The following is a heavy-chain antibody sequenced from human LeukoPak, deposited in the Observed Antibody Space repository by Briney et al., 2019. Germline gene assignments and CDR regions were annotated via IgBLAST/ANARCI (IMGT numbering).Heavy chain of an antibody. D-gene: IGHD3/OR15-3a*01. Sequence: GRSLRLSCTASGFTIGDYAMSWVRQAPGKGLEWVGFIRRKASGGTTEYAASVKGRFTISRDDSKSIAYLQMNSLKTEDTAVYYCPRDLKDLGNYYYYGMDVWGKGTTVTVSS. J-gene: IGHJ6*04. CDR1: GFTIGDYA. CDR2: IRRKASGGTT. V-gene: IGHV3-49*04. CDR3: PRDLKDLGNYYYYGMDV.